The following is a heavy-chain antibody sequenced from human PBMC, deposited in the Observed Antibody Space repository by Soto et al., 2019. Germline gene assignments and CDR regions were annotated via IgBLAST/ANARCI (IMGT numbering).Heavy chain of an antibody. V-gene: IGHV3-30*18. D-gene: IGHD5-12*01. CDR1: RFDIMDFG. Sequence: QVQLVESGGGVVQPGMSLRLSCVTSRFDIMDFGIHWVRQPPGKGLEWVAGTTYDGRNEVYADSVKGRFTISRDDSKKTMYLQMNRLKTEDSAFYYCAKDDGMATRGDADWGQGTLVTVSS. CDR2: TTYDGRNE. J-gene: IGHJ4*02. CDR3: AKDDGMATRGDAD.